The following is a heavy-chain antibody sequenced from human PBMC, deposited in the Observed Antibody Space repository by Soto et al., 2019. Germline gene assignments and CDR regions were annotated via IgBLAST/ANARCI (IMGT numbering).Heavy chain of an antibody. V-gene: IGHV1-18*01. J-gene: IGHJ6*02. D-gene: IGHD2-8*01. CDR2: ISGYNGDT. Sequence: ASVQVSCKASGYTFPRYGSSWVRQAPGQGLEWMGWISGYNGDTNYAQKFQDRVSMTIDTSTGTAYMELRSLTSDDTAIYYCAKNGQPPYYYYGLDVWGQGTKVTVSS. CDR3: AKNGQPPYYYYGLDV. CDR1: GYTFPRYG.